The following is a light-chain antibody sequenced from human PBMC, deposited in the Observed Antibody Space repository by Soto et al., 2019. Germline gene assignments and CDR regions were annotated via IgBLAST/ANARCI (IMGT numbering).Light chain of an antibody. CDR1: SSDVGGYNY. CDR2: DVS. Sequence: QSALTQPASVSGSPGQSITISCTGTSSDVGGYNYVSWYQQHPGKAPKLMIYDVSNRPSGVSNRFSGSKSGNTASLTISGVQAEAEAYYYCSSYTSSSALFGGGTKLTVL. CDR3: SSYTSSSAL. J-gene: IGLJ2*01. V-gene: IGLV2-14*01.